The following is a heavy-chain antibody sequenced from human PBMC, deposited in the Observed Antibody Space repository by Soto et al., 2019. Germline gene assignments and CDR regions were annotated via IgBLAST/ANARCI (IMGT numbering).Heavy chain of an antibody. CDR2: ISSNGGTT. V-gene: IGHV3-64*01. CDR3: VRRGSGNYDY. J-gene: IGHJ4*02. CDR1: GFTFSSYD. D-gene: IGHD1-7*01. Sequence: EVQLAESGGGMVQPGGSLRLSCVASGFTFSSYDMHWVRQAPGKGLEYVSSISSNGGTTYYGNSVKGRFTICRDNSKNTLYLQMGSLSAEDMAVYYCVRRGSGNYDYWGQGTLVTVSS.